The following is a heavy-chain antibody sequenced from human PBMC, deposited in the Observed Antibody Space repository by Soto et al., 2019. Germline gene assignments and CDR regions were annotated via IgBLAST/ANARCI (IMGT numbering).Heavy chain of an antibody. Sequence: SGPTLVNPTQTLTLTCTFSGFSLSTSGVGAGWIRQPPGKALEWLALIYWNDDKRYSPSLKSRLTITKDTSKNQVVLTMTNMDPVDTATYYCAHRGSLTMVRGDNYNWFDPWGQGTLVTSPQ. J-gene: IGHJ5*02. V-gene: IGHV2-5*01. CDR3: AHRGSLTMVRGDNYNWFDP. CDR1: GFSLSTSGVG. CDR2: IYWNDDK. D-gene: IGHD3-10*01.